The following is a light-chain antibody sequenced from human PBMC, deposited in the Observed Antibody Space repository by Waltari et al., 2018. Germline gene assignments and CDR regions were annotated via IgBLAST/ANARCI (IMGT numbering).Light chain of an antibody. CDR3: ATWDDILNGPL. CDR2: YDD. Sequence: QSVVTQPPSASAAPRQRGTIYSPRNTSNIAHKAVRCNPQFPGKAPKLLIYYDDLMASGVSDRFSGSKSCTSASLAISGLQSEDEADYYCATWDDILNGPLFGGGTKLTVL. J-gene: IGLJ2*01. V-gene: IGLV1-36*01. CDR1: TSNIAHKA.